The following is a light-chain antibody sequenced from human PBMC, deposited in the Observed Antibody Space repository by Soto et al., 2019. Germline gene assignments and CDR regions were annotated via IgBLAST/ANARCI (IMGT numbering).Light chain of an antibody. J-gene: IGKJ3*01. V-gene: IGKV1-9*01. CDR1: QGSRSY. CDR2: CAS. Sequence: DIQLTQSPFFLSASVGERVTLTCRASQGSRSYLVWYQQRPGKAPALLIYCASTLRAGVASRFSGSGSRTDFTLTITRLQPEDFATYFCQQLNTFRHLATFGPGTKVDIK. CDR3: QQLNTFRHLAT.